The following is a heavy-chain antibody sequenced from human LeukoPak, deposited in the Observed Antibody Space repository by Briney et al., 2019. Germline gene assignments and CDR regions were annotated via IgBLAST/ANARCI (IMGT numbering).Heavy chain of an antibody. V-gene: IGHV3-23*01. Sequence: GGPLRLSCAASGFTFSSYAMSWVRQAPGKGLEWVSAISGSGGSTYYADSVKGRFTISRDNSKNTLYLQMSSLRAEDTAIYYCAKESKASWYYFDYWGQGTLVTVSS. D-gene: IGHD6-13*01. CDR1: GFTFSSYA. J-gene: IGHJ4*02. CDR3: AKESKASWYYFDY. CDR2: ISGSGGST.